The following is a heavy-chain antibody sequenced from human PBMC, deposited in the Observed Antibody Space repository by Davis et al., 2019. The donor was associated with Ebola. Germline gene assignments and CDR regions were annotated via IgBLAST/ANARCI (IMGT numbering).Heavy chain of an antibody. CDR1: GFTFSDYW. V-gene: IGHV3-23*01. CDR2: ISGSGKTT. CDR3: AKDKGFWVPPDWFGP. Sequence: GGSLRLSCAVSGFTFSDYWMHWVRQAPGKGLEWVSCISGSGKTTYYADSVEGRFNISRDNSKNTLSLLMNSVRGEDSAVYYCAKDKGFWVPPDWFGPWGQGVQVTVSS. D-gene: IGHD3-16*01. J-gene: IGHJ5*02.